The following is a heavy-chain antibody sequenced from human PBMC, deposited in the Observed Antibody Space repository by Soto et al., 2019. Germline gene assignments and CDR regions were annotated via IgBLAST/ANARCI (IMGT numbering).Heavy chain of an antibody. CDR2: ISSSSSTI. CDR1: EGPISSYS. CDR3: ARDPSLRYFDWSPPRPCDY. V-gene: IGHV3-48*02. D-gene: IGHD3-9*01. J-gene: IGHJ4*02. Sequence: GXFTSLSSSAFEGPISSYSMNRVRQADGEGLEWVSYISSSSSTIYYADSVKGRFTISRDNAKNSLYLQMNSLRDEDTAVYYCARDPSLRYFDWSPPRPCDYWGQGTRVTVS.